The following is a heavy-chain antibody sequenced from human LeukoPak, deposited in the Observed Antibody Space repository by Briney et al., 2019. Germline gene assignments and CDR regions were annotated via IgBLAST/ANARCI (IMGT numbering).Heavy chain of an antibody. CDR3: ARAATGGIAARPLDTFDI. V-gene: IGHV4-30-4*01. CDR2: IYYSGST. D-gene: IGHD6-6*01. CDR1: DGSISSYY. J-gene: IGHJ3*02. Sequence: SETLSLTCTVSDGSISSYYWSWIRQPPGKGLEWIGYIYYSGSTYYNPSLKSRVTISVDTSKNQFSLKLSSVTAADTAVYYCARAATGGIAARPLDTFDIWGQGTMVTVSS.